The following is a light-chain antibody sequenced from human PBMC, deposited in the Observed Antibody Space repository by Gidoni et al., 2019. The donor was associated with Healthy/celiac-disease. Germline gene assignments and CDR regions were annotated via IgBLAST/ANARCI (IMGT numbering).Light chain of an antibody. Sequence: DIQMPQSPSTLSASVGGRVTIACRAIQSISSWLAWYQQKPGKAPKLLIYKASSLESGVPSRFSGSGSGTEFTLTISSLQPDDFATYYCQQYSSLWTFGQGTKVEIK. CDR1: QSISSW. CDR2: KAS. J-gene: IGKJ1*01. V-gene: IGKV1-5*03. CDR3: QQYSSLWT.